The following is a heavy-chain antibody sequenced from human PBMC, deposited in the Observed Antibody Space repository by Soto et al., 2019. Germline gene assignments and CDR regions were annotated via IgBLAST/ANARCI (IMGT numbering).Heavy chain of an antibody. Sequence: GESLKISCQASGYSFTTYWVGWVRQMPGKGLEWMGIIYPGDSDTRYSPSFQGQITISADRSISTAYLQWSSLKASDSAIYYCARSGSIASRRNFLDYWGQGTLVTVSS. CDR2: IYPGDSDT. D-gene: IGHD6-6*01. J-gene: IGHJ4*02. CDR1: GYSFTTYW. CDR3: ARSGSIASRRNFLDY. V-gene: IGHV5-51*01.